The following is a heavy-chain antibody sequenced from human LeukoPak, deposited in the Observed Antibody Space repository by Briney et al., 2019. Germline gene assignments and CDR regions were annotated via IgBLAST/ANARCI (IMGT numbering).Heavy chain of an antibody. CDR3: ARDPGDNSGYYDAFQH. J-gene: IGHJ1*01. D-gene: IGHD3-22*01. Sequence: GWSLRLSCAASGFTFSSYAMHWVRQAPGKGLEWVAVISYDGSNKYYADSVKGRFTISRDNSKTTLYLQMNSLRAEDTAVYYGARDPGDNSGYYDAFQHWGQGTLVTVSS. CDR1: GFTFSSYA. CDR2: ISYDGSNK. V-gene: IGHV3-30*04.